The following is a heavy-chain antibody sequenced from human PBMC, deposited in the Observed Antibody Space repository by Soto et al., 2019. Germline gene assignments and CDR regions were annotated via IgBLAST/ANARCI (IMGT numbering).Heavy chain of an antibody. D-gene: IGHD1-7*01. V-gene: IGHV3-23*01. Sequence: GGSLRLSCAASGFTFNRYGMSWVRQAPGKGLEWVSAISGSGDSTYYADSVKGRFTISRDSSNNTLYLQMNNLRADDTALYFCVKLRLELLYLDSWGLGALVTVSS. CDR2: ISGSGDST. J-gene: IGHJ4*02. CDR1: GFTFNRYG. CDR3: VKLRLELLYLDS.